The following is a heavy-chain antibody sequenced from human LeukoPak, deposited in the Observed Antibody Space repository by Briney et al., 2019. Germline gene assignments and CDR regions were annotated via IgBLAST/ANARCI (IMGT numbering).Heavy chain of an antibody. CDR2: IYYTGNT. D-gene: IGHD3/OR15-3a*01. Sequence: PSETLSLTCTVSGVSISSSNSYWGWIRQPPGKGREWIGSIYYTGNTYYNACRRSQLTISIDTTKNQISLRLPSVTATDTAMYYCARQTGSGLFTLPGGQGTLVTVSS. J-gene: IGHJ4*02. CDR3: ARQTGSGLFTLP. CDR1: GVSISSSNSY. V-gene: IGHV4-39*01.